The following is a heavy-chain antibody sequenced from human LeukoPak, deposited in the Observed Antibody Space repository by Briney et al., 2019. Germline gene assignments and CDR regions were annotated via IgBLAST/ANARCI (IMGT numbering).Heavy chain of an antibody. CDR1: GFTFSSYS. CDR3: ARDRSGGSDYYYYGMDV. Sequence: PGGSLRLSCAASGFTFSSYSTNWVRQAPGKGLEWVSYISSSSSTIYYADSVKGRFTISRDNAENSLYLQMNSLRDEDTAVYYCARDRSGGSDYYYYGMDVWGQGTTVTVSS. D-gene: IGHD2-15*01. J-gene: IGHJ6*02. CDR2: ISSSSSTI. V-gene: IGHV3-48*02.